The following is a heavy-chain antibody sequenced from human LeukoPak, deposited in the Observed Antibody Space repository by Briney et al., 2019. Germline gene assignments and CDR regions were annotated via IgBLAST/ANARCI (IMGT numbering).Heavy chain of an antibody. J-gene: IGHJ5*02. CDR3: ARAKWLVRNWFDP. D-gene: IGHD6-19*01. Sequence: SETLSLTCADYGGSFSGYYWSWIRQPPGKGLEWIGEINHSGSTNYNPSLKSRVTISVDTSKNQFSLKLSSVTAADTAVYYCARAKWLVRNWFDPWGQGTLVTVSS. CDR1: GGSFSGYY. V-gene: IGHV4-34*01. CDR2: INHSGST.